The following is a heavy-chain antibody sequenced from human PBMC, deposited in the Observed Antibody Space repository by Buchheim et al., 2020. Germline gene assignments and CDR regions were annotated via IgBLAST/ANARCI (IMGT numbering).Heavy chain of an antibody. V-gene: IGHV3-33*01. J-gene: IGHJ4*02. CDR1: GFTFSSYG. Sequence: QVQLVESGGGVVQPGRSLRLSCAASGFTFSSYGMHWVRQAPGKGLEWVAVIWYDGSNKYYADSVKGRFTISRDNSKNKLYMQMNSLRAEDTAVYYCARDLHGYNSVYFDYWGQGTL. D-gene: IGHD5-24*01. CDR2: IWYDGSNK. CDR3: ARDLHGYNSVYFDY.